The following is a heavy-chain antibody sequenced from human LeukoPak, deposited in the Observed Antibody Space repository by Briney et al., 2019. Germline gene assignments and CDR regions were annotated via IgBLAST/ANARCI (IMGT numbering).Heavy chain of an antibody. CDR2: INPNSGGT. Sequence: ASVKVSCKASGYTFTGYYMHWVRQAPGQGLEWMGWINPNSGGTNYAQKFQGRVTMTRDTSISTAYMELSSLRSEDTAVYYCARDGVSGRAVPAAPHDAFDIWGQGTMVTVSS. CDR1: GYTFTGYY. D-gene: IGHD2-2*01. CDR3: ARDGVSGRAVPAAPHDAFDI. J-gene: IGHJ3*02. V-gene: IGHV1-2*02.